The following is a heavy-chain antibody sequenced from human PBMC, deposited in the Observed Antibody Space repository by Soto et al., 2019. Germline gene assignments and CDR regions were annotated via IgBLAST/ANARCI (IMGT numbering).Heavy chain of an antibody. CDR1: GFTFSSFA. V-gene: IGHV3-23*01. CDR2: ISGRGDDT. D-gene: IGHD5-18*01. CDR3: AGPGYSSQDY. J-gene: IGHJ4*02. Sequence: SGGSLRLSCAASGFTFSSFALSWVRQAPGMGLEWVSAISGRGDDTDYADSVKGRFTISRDNSKNTLYLHMNSLRAEDTAVYYCAGPGYSSQDYWGQGALVTVSS.